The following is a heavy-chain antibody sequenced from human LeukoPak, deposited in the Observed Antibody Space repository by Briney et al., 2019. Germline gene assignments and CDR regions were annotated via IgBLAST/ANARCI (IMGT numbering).Heavy chain of an antibody. CDR2: IYPGDSDT. D-gene: IGHD3-16*02. V-gene: IGHV5-51*01. Sequence: GESLKISCKGSGYSFTDYWIGWVRQMPGKGLEWMGIIYPGDSDTRYSPSFQGQVTISADKSISTAYLQWSSLKASDTAMYYCARPPGYVWGSYRWEYMDVWGKGTTVTVSS. J-gene: IGHJ6*03. CDR3: ARPPGYVWGSYRWEYMDV. CDR1: GYSFTDYW.